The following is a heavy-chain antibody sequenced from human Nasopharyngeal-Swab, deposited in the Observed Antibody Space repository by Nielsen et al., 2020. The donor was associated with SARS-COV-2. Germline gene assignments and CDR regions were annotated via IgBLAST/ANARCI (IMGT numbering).Heavy chain of an antibody. CDR1: GFTFSRNA. CDR2: ISGSGGST. CDR3: AKDREATYYYGSGSFDY. V-gene: IGHV3-23*01. D-gene: IGHD3-10*01. Sequence: GESLKISCAASGFTFSRNAMSWGGEDPGKGLEGVSAISGSGGSTYYADTVKGRFTISRDNSKNTLYLQMNSLRAEDTAVYYCAKDREATYYYGSGSFDYWGQGTLVTVSS. J-gene: IGHJ4*02.